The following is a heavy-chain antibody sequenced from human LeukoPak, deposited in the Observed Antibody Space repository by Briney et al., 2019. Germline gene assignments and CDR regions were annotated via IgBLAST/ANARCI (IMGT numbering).Heavy chain of an antibody. J-gene: IGHJ4*02. CDR2: INHSGST. D-gene: IGHD6-19*01. CDR3: ARSRLGQWLAPSFDY. Sequence: NPSETLSLTCAVYGGSFSGYYWSWIRQPPGKGLEWIGEINHSGSTNYNPSLKSRVTISVDTSKNQFSLKLSSVTAADTVVYYCARSRLGQWLAPSFDYWGQGTLVTVSS. V-gene: IGHV4-34*01. CDR1: GGSFSGYY.